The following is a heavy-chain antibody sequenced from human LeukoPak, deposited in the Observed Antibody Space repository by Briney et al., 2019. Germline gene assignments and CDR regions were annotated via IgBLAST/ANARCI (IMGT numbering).Heavy chain of an antibody. Sequence: ASVKVSCKASGYTFTGYYMHWVRQAPGQGLEWMGWINPNSGGTNYAQKFQGRVTMTRDTSISTAYMELSRLRSDDTAVYYCARDGGWDFWSGAKGPYSDYWGQGTLVTVSS. CDR1: GYTFTGYY. D-gene: IGHD3-3*01. CDR2: INPNSGGT. CDR3: ARDGGWDFWSGAKGPYSDY. V-gene: IGHV1-2*02. J-gene: IGHJ4*02.